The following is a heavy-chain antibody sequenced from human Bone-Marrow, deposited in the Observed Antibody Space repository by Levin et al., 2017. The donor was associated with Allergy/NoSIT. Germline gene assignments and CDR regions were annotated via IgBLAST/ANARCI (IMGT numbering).Heavy chain of an antibody. CDR3: ARGLFEITSS. Sequence: GGSLRLSCRISGGTFSSYTISWVRQAPGQGLEYMGRIIPLLATANHARNFQGRVSITADKSTSIVYMELRSLRSEDTAVYYCARGLFEITSSWGQGTLVTVSS. J-gene: IGHJ4*02. D-gene: IGHD2-2*01. V-gene: IGHV1-69*08. CDR2: IIPLLATA. CDR1: GGTFSSYT.